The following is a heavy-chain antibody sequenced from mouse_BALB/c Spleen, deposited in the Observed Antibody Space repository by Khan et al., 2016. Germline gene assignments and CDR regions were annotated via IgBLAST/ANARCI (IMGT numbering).Heavy chain of an antibody. Sequence: QVQLKESGAELVRPGTSVKVSCKASGYAFTNYLIEWVKQRPGQGLEWIGVINPGSGGTNYNETFKGKATLTADKSSSTAYMQLSSLTSDDSAVYFCARADYYGSSGAYWGQGTLVTVSA. CDR3: ARADYYGSSGAY. CDR1: GYAFTNYL. V-gene: IGHV1-54*01. CDR2: INPGSGGT. D-gene: IGHD1-1*01. J-gene: IGHJ3*01.